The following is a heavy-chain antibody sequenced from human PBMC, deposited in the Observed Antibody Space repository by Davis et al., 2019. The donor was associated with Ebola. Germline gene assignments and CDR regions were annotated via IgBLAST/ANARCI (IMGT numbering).Heavy chain of an antibody. CDR2: ISAYNGNT. CDR3: ARMDIAMVRMDYYYGMDV. D-gene: IGHD5-18*01. J-gene: IGHJ6*02. CDR1: GYTFTSYG. Sequence: ASVKVSCKASGYTFTSYGISWVRQAPGQGLEWMGWISAYNGNTNYAQKLQGRVTMTTDTSTSTAYMELRSLRSEDTAVYYCARMDIAMVRMDYYYGMDVWGQGTTVTVSS. V-gene: IGHV1-18*01.